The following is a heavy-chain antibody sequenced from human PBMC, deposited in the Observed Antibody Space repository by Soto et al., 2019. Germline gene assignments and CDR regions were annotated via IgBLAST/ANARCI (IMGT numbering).Heavy chain of an antibody. J-gene: IGHJ2*01. V-gene: IGHV1-3*01. CDR1: GYTFTSYA. Sequence: ASVKVSCKASGYTFTSYAMHWVRQAPGQRLEWMGWINAGNGNTKYSQKFQAWVTMTADTSISTAYLEVSRLRSDHTAVYYCAREIRSGYYKYWYFDLWGRCTLVTVSS. CDR2: INAGNGNT. CDR3: AREIRSGYYKYWYFDL. D-gene: IGHD3-3*01.